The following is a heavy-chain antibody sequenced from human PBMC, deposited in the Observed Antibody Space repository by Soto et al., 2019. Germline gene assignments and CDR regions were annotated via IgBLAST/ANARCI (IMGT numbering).Heavy chain of an antibody. Sequence: SETLSLTCTVSGGSFKSGSYSWSWIRQPPGKGLEWIGYVYHTVRTSYNPSLKSRVSISMDTSKNQFSLNLDSVTAADTAVYFCARDFAYFDSWGQGTLVTVSS. D-gene: IGHD3-3*01. CDR3: ARDFAYFDS. CDR1: GGSFKSGSYS. V-gene: IGHV4-61*01. J-gene: IGHJ4*02. CDR2: VYHTVRT.